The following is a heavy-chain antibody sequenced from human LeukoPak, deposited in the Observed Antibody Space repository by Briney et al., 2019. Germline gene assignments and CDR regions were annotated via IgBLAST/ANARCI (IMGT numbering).Heavy chain of an antibody. J-gene: IGHJ6*02. D-gene: IGHD2-2*03. CDR2: IKQDGSEK. CDR3: ARDGFCSGTTCYVPDYYNMDV. V-gene: IGHV3-7*01. Sequence: GGSLRLSCAASGFTFSSYWMTWVRQAPGKGLEWVANIKQDGSEKYYVDSVKGRFTISRDNAKSSLYLQMNSLRAEDTAVYYCARDGFCSGTTCYVPDYYNMDVWGQGTTVTVSS. CDR1: GFTFSSYW.